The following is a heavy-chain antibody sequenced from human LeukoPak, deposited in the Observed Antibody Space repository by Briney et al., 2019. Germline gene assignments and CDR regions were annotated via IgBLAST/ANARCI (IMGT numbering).Heavy chain of an antibody. J-gene: IGHJ2*01. V-gene: IGHV4-30-4*08. D-gene: IGHD3-22*01. Sequence: SQTLSLTCTVSGGSISSGDYYWSWIRQPPGKGLEWIGYIYYTGSTYYNPSLKSRVIISVDTSKNQFSLKLSSVTAADTAVYYCARDHYDSSVSYHYWYFDLWGRGTLVTVSS. CDR2: IYYTGST. CDR3: ARDHYDSSVSYHYWYFDL. CDR1: GGSISSGDYY.